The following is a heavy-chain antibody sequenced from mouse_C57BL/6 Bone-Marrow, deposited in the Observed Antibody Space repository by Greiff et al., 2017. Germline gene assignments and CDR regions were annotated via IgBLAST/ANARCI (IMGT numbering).Heavy chain of an antibody. J-gene: IGHJ2*01. CDR3: TTLRN. V-gene: IGHV14-4*01. CDR1: GFNIKDYY. CDR2: IAPENGDT. Sequence: EVQLQQSGAELVRPGASVKLSCTASGFNIKDYYMHWVKQWPEQGLEWIGWIAPENGDTTCASKLQGKATITTATSPNTAYLQLSSLTSEDTAVYYCTTLRNWGQGTTLTVSS.